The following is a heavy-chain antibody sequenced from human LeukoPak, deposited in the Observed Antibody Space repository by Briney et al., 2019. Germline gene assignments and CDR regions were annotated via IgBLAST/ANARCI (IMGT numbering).Heavy chain of an antibody. J-gene: IGHJ4*02. CDR1: GFTFSSYG. D-gene: IGHD5-18*01. V-gene: IGHV3-30*03. CDR3: ARHLSGVTGYTYGRGIDY. CDR2: ISYDGSNK. Sequence: GGSLRLSCAASGFTFSSYGMHWVRQAPGKGLEWVAVISYDGSNKYYADSVKGRFTISRDNSKNTLYLQMNSLRAEDTAVYYCARHLSGVTGYTYGRGIDYWGQGTLVTVSS.